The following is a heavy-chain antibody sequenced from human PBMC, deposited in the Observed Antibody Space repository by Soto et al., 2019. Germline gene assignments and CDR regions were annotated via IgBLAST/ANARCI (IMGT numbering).Heavy chain of an antibody. J-gene: IGHJ4*02. CDR2: ISYDGSNK. CDR3: ARDGLLGYFDY. Sequence: GGSLRHSCAASGFPFISYAMHWVRQAPGKGLEWVAVISYDGSNKYYADSVKGRFTISRDNSKNTLYLQMNSLRAEDTAVYYCARDGLLGYFDYWGQGTLVTVSS. V-gene: IGHV3-30-3*01. CDR1: GFPFISYA. D-gene: IGHD2-15*01.